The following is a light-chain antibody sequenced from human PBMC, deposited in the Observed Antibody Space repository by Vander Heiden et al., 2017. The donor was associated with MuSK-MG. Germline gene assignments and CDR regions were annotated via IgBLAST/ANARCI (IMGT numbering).Light chain of an antibody. Sequence: QSALTQPAPVSGSPGQSFTISCTGTSSEVGSYNLVSWYHQHPGKAPKLMIYEVSKRPSGVSNRFSGSKSGNTASLTISGLQAEDEADYYCCSYAGSSTYVFGTGTKVTVL. V-gene: IGLV2-23*02. CDR2: EVS. CDR3: CSYAGSSTYV. J-gene: IGLJ1*01. CDR1: SSEVGSYNL.